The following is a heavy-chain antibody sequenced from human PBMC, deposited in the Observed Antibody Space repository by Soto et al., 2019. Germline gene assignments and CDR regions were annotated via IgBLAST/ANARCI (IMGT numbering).Heavy chain of an antibody. CDR2: ISGSGGST. J-gene: IGHJ3*02. Sequence: GSLRLSCAASGFTFSSYAMSWVRQAPGKGLEWVSAISGSGGSTYYADSVKGRFTISKDNSKNTLYLQMNSLRAEDTAVYYCAKGGLKYSSGWYGGDGFDIWGQGTMVTLSS. D-gene: IGHD6-19*01. CDR3: AKGGLKYSSGWYGGDGFDI. V-gene: IGHV3-23*01. CDR1: GFTFSSYA.